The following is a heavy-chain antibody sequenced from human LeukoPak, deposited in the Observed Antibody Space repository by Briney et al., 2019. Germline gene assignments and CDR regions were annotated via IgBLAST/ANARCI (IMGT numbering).Heavy chain of an antibody. J-gene: IGHJ4*01. Sequence: GGSLRLSCAAPGFPFSTHSLNWVRQAPGKGLEWVSSISAGGDFVYYGDSVKGRFTMSRDNAKNSLHLQMDSLTAEDTAVYYCVRDKYDRSNYAYFGSWGHGTLVTVSS. CDR2: ISAGGDFV. CDR3: VRDKYDRSNYAYFGS. CDR1: GFPFSTHS. V-gene: IGHV3-21*01. D-gene: IGHD3-22*01.